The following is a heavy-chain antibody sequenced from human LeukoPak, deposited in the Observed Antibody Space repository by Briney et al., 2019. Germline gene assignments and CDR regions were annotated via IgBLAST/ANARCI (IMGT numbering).Heavy chain of an antibody. CDR1: GGSFRGYY. CDR2: INHSGST. J-gene: IGHJ6*03. V-gene: IGHV4-34*01. CDR3: ARGRAHHDSSGYYYRRYYSMDV. Sequence: SETLSLTCAAYGGSFRGYYWSWIRQPPGKGLEWIGEINHSGSTNYNPSLKSRVTISVDTSKNQFSLKLSSVTAADTAVYYCARGRAHHDSSGYYYRRYYSMDVWGKGTTVTVSS. D-gene: IGHD3-22*01.